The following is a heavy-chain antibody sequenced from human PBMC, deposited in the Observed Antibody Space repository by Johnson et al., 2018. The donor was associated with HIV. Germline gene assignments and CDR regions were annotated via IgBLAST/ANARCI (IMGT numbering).Heavy chain of an antibody. V-gene: IGHV3-30*03. CDR3: ARAERSSSGVDAFDI. D-gene: IGHD6-6*01. CDR1: GFTFSSYG. CDR2: ISYDGTKK. Sequence: QVQLVESGGGVVQPGGSLRLSCAASGFTFSSYGMHWVRQAPGKGLEWVAVISYDGTKKFYADSVKGRFTISRDNSKNTLYLQMNSLRAEDTAVYYCARAERSSSGVDAFDIWGQGTMVTVSS. J-gene: IGHJ3*02.